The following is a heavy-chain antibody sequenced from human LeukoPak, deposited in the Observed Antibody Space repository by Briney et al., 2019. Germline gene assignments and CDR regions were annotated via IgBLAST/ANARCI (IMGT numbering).Heavy chain of an antibody. V-gene: IGHV4-30-4*01. J-gene: IGHJ3*02. CDR1: GGSISSGDYY. CDR2: IYYSGST. Sequence: PSQTLSLTCTVSGGSISSGDYYWSWIRQPPGKGLEWIGYIYYSGSTYYNPSLKSRVTISVDTSKNQFSLKLSSVTAADTAVYYCARQSRYYYDSSALFDAFDIWGQGTMVTVSS. CDR3: ARQSRYYYDSSALFDAFDI. D-gene: IGHD3-22*01.